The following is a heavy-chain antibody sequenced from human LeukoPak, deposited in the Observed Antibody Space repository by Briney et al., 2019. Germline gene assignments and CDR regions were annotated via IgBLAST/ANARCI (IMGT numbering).Heavy chain of an antibody. V-gene: IGHV4-39*01. CDR2: IYYTGST. Sequence: PSETLSLTCTVSGGSVSSSSHYWGWIRQPPGKGLECMGNIYYTGSTYYNPSLKSRVSISVDTSKNQFSLKLSSVTAADTAIYYCARHGLFIVAVDAREFDYWGQGPVVPVCS. CDR1: GGSVSSSSHY. J-gene: IGHJ4*02. CDR3: ARHGLFIVAVDAREFDY. D-gene: IGHD2-15*01.